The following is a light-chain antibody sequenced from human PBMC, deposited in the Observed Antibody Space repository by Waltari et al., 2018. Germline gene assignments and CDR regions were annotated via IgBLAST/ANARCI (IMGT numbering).Light chain of an antibody. Sequence: DIVMTQTPVSLSVTPGQPASISCKSSQSLLFSDGKTYLSWFLQKPGQSPQPLIYEVSNRFSGVPDRFSASGSGTDFTLKISRMEAEDVGVYYCMQSIQFPLTFGGGTKVEIK. CDR3: MQSIQFPLT. J-gene: IGKJ4*01. V-gene: IGKV2D-29*02. CDR2: EVS. CDR1: QSLLFSDGKTY.